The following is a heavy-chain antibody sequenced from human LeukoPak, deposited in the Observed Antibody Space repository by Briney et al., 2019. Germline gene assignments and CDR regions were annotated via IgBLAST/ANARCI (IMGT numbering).Heavy chain of an antibody. CDR3: AQATAGRYEH. CDR1: GFTFGDYA. D-gene: IGHD1-26*01. V-gene: IGHV3-49*03. J-gene: IGHJ1*01. Sequence: GGSLRLSCTAPGFTFGDYAMSWFRQAPGKGLEGVGFISSKAYGGTTEYAASVKDRFSIPRDDSKSVAYLQMISLKTEDTAVYYCAQATAGRYEHWGQGTLVTVSS. CDR2: ISSKAYGGTT.